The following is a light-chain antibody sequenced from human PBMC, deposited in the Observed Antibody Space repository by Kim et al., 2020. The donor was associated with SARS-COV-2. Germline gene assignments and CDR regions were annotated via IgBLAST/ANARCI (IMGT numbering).Light chain of an antibody. CDR2: WAS. CDR3: QHYYSVPFT. CDR1: QSVLYSSNNKNY. Sequence: DIVMTQSPDSLAVSLGERATINCKSSQSVLYSSNNKNYLAWYHQKPGQPPKLLIYWASTRESGVPDRFSGSGSGTDFTLTISSLQAEDVAVYYCQHYYSVPFTFGQGTKLEIK. J-gene: IGKJ2*01. V-gene: IGKV4-1*01.